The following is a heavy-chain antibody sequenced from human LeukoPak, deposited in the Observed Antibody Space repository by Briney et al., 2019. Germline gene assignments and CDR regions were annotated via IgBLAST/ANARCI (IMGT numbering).Heavy chain of an antibody. V-gene: IGHV3-48*03. CDR2: IYKSGTEI. J-gene: IGHJ4*02. CDR1: GFSFSDYE. Sequence: GGSLTLSCAVSGFSFSDYEMNWVRPAPGKGLECVSYIYKSGTEIYYADSVKRRFTISRDSAKSSLYLQMNSLREDDTAIYYCARRFDSWGQGTLVTVSS. CDR3: ARRFDS.